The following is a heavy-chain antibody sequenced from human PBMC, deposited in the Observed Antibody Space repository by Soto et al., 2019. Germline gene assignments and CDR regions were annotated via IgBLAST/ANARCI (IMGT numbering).Heavy chain of an antibody. Sequence: GASVKVSWKASGGTLNNYAINWVRQAPGQGLEWMGGILPVSAPPDYAQKFQGRVSITADHSTSTVYMELSRLKSDDTAVYFCATDSNYDVSNSFWGQGTLVTVSS. D-gene: IGHD3-3*01. CDR1: GGTLNNYA. CDR2: ILPVSAPP. CDR3: ATDSNYDVSNSF. V-gene: IGHV1-69*13. J-gene: IGHJ4*02.